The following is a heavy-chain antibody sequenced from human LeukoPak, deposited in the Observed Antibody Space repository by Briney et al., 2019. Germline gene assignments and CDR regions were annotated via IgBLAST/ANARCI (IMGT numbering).Heavy chain of an antibody. CDR2: ISGSGSNT. Sequence: GGSLRLSCAASGFTFSSSATSWVRQAPGKGLEWVSAISGSGSNTYYEDSVKGRFTISRDNSKNMLYLQMNSLRAEDTAVYYCAKLSPYGGIGYWGQGTLVTVSS. CDR1: GFTFSSSA. V-gene: IGHV3-23*01. CDR3: AKLSPYGGIGY. J-gene: IGHJ4*02. D-gene: IGHD4-23*01.